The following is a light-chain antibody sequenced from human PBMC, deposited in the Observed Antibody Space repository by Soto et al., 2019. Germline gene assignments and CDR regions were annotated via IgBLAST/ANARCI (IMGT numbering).Light chain of an antibody. J-gene: IGLJ2*01. CDR3: QSYDSSLSGSL. CDR2: GNN. Sequence: QSVLTQPPSVSGAPGQRVTISCTGSRSNIGAGYDVHWYQQLPGTAPKVLIFGNNNRPSGVPDRFSGSKSGTSASLAITGLQAEDEADYYCQSYDSSLSGSLFGGGTKVTVL. V-gene: IGLV1-40*01. CDR1: RSNIGAGYD.